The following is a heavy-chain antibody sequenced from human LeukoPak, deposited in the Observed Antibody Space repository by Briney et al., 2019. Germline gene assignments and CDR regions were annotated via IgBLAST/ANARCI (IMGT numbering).Heavy chain of an antibody. D-gene: IGHD6-19*01. CDR1: GGSISSSSYY. CDR2: IYYSGST. J-gene: IGHJ4*02. CDR3: ASLQAVAGTFGNY. Sequence: SETLSLTCTVSGGSISSSSYYWGWIRQPPGKGLEWIGSIYYSGSTYYNPSLKSRVTISVDTSKNQFSLKLSSVTAADTAVYYRASLQAVAGTFGNYWGQGTLVTVSS. V-gene: IGHV4-39*01.